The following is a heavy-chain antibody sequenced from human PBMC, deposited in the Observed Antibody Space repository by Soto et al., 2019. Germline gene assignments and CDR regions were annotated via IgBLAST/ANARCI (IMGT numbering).Heavy chain of an antibody. J-gene: IGHJ4*02. CDR3: ARGGRDFWSGYYKDY. CDR1: VGSISSGDYY. CDR2: IYYSGST. V-gene: IGHV4-30-4*01. D-gene: IGHD3-3*01. Sequence: PSETLSLTCTVSVGSISSGDYYWSWIRQPPGKGLEWIGYIYYSGSTYYNPSLKSRVTISVDTSKNQFSLKLSSVTAADTAVYYCARGGRDFWSGYYKDYWGQGTLVTVSS.